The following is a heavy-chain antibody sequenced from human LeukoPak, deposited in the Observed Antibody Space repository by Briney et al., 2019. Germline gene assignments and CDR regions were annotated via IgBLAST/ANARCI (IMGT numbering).Heavy chain of an antibody. CDR1: GYTFTGYY. J-gene: IGHJ4*02. V-gene: IGHV1-2*06. D-gene: IGHD3-3*01. Sequence: GASVKVSCKASGYTFTGYYMHWVRQAPGQGLEWMGRINPNSGGTNYAHKFQGRVTMTRDTSISTAYMELSRLRSDDTAVYYCARIWSGYYTDDYWGQGTLVTVSS. CDR3: ARIWSGYYTDDY. CDR2: INPNSGGT.